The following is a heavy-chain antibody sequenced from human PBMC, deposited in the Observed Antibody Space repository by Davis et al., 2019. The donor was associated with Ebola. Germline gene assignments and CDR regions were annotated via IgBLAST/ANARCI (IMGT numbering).Heavy chain of an antibody. Sequence: AASVKVSCKASGYSFTDDGISWVRQAPGQGLEWMGWISTYNGNTNYAQKFQGRVTMTRDTSTSTVYMELSSLRSEDTAVYYCARSRFGGGNVRGFGDYWGQGTLVTVSS. CDR2: ISTYNGNT. CDR1: GYSFTDDG. CDR3: ARSRFGGGNVRGFGDY. V-gene: IGHV1-18*01. J-gene: IGHJ4*02. D-gene: IGHD4-23*01.